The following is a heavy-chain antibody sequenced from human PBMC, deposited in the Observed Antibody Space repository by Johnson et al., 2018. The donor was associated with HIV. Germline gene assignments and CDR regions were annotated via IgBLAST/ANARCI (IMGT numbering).Heavy chain of an antibody. CDR3: ARGGGCGGDCYSGYDAFDI. J-gene: IGHJ3*02. CDR2: INWNGGST. V-gene: IGHV3-20*04. Sequence: VQLVESGGGVVQPGRSLRLSCAASGFTFSSYGMNWVRQAPGKGLEWVTGINWNGGSTGYADSVKGRFTLSRDNAKNSLHLQMNSLRAEDTAVYYCARGGGCGGDCYSGYDAFDIWGQGTKVTV. D-gene: IGHD2-21*01. CDR1: GFTFSSYG.